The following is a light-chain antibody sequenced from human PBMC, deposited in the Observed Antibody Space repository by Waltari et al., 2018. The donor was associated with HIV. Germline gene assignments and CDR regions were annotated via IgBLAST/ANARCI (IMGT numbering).Light chain of an antibody. Sequence: DIQMTQSPSSLSASVGDRVTIPCRASQSISSYLNWYQQKPGKAPKLLIYAASSLQSGVPSRFSGSGSGTDFTLTISSLQPEDFATYYCQQSYSIPYTFGQGTKLEIK. CDR3: QQSYSIPYT. V-gene: IGKV1-39*01. J-gene: IGKJ2*01. CDR1: QSISSY. CDR2: AAS.